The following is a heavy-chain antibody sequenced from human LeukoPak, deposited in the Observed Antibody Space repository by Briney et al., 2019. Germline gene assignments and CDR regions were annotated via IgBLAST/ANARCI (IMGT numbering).Heavy chain of an antibody. Sequence: GGSLRLSCEASGFTFNTYDMHWVRQAPGKGLEWVTFIRYDGSNKHYADSVKGRFTISRDNSKNTLYLQMNSLGAEDTAVYYCAKNVPNYNCFGSWGQGTLVTVSS. V-gene: IGHV3-30*02. J-gene: IGHJ5*01. CDR2: IRYDGSNK. CDR1: GFTFNTYD. D-gene: IGHD3-10*02. CDR3: AKNVPNYNCFGS.